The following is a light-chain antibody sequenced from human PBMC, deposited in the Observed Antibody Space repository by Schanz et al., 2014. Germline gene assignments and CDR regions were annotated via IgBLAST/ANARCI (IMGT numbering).Light chain of an antibody. CDR3: AVWDESLSGWV. V-gene: IGLV1-47*01. Sequence: QSVLTQPPSASGPPGQRVTISCSGSSSNIGSNYVYWYQQLPGTAPKLVIYSNNQRPSGVPDRFSGSRSGTSASLAISGLRSEDEADFYCAVWDESLSGWVFGGGTKLTVL. CDR2: SNN. J-gene: IGLJ3*02. CDR1: SSNIGSNY.